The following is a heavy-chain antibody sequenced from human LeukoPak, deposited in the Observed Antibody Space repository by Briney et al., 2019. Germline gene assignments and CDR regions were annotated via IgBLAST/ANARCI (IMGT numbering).Heavy chain of an antibody. J-gene: IGHJ4*02. Sequence: SVKVSCKASGGTFSSYAISWVRQAPGQGLEWMGGIIPIFGTANYAQKFQGRVTITTDESTSTAYMELSSLRSEDTAVYYCARDPSRYYYESSGQSPTGFDYWGQGTLVTVSS. CDR3: ARDPSRYYYESSGQSPTGFDY. V-gene: IGHV1-69*05. CDR2: IIPIFGTA. D-gene: IGHD3-22*01. CDR1: GGTFSSYA.